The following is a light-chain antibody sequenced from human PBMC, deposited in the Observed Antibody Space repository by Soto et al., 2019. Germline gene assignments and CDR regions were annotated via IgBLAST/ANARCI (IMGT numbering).Light chain of an antibody. J-gene: IGKJ1*01. CDR2: KAS. V-gene: IGKV1-5*03. CDR3: QQYDTYGT. CDR1: QNINSW. Sequence: DIQMTQSPSTLSASVGDRVTITCRATQNINSWLAWYQQKPGKAPKLLIYKASSLESGVPSRFSGSGSGTEFTLTISSLQHDDFATYYCQQYDTYGTFGQGTKVEIK.